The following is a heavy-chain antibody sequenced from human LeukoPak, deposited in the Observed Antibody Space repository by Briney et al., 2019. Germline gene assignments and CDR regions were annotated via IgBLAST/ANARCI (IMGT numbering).Heavy chain of an antibody. J-gene: IGHJ6*02. V-gene: IGHV4-34*01. CDR2: INHSGST. CDR3: VRAGSIVLMVYAIRDYYGMDV. D-gene: IGHD2-8*01. Sequence: SETLSLTCAVYGGSFSDYYWSWIRQPPGKGLEWIGEINHSGSTNYNPSLKSRVTISVDTSKNQFSLKLSSVTAADTAVYYCVRAGSIVLMVYAIRDYYGMDVWGQGTTVTVSS. CDR1: GGSFSDYY.